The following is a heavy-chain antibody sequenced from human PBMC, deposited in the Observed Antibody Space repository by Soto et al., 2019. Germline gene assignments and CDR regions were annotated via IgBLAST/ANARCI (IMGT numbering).Heavy chain of an antibody. CDR2: IYPGDHET. CDR3: ARSPRSSPYFDF. J-gene: IGHJ4*02. CDR1: GYTFSNFW. D-gene: IGHD6-13*01. Sequence: GESLKISCQCSGYTFSNFWIGWVRQLPGQGLEWMGIIYPGDHETRYSPSFLGKVTISAETSINTAYLQWSSLGASDSAFYFCARSPRSSPYFDFWGQGALVTVSS. V-gene: IGHV5-51*01.